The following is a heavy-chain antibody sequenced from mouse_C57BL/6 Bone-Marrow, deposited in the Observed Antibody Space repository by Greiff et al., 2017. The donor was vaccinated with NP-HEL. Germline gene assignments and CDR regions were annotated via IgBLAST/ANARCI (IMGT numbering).Heavy chain of an antibody. D-gene: IGHD3-1*01. CDR1: GFTFSDYG. Sequence: EVMLVESGGGLVKPGGSLKLSCAASGFTFSDYGMHWVRQAPEKGLEWVAYISSGSSTIYYADTVKGRFTISRDNAKNTLFLQMTSLRSEDTAMYYCARAGGSEGTYYAMDYWGQGTSVTVSS. J-gene: IGHJ4*01. V-gene: IGHV5-17*01. CDR2: ISSGSSTI. CDR3: ARAGGSEGTYYAMDY.